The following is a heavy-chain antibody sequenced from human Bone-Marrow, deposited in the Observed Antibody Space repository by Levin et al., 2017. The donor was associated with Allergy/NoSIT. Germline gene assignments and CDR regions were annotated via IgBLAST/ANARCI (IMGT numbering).Heavy chain of an antibody. CDR2: INWNGGST. CDR3: ARVKSAPGIAVGTLDY. Sequence: GGSLRLSCAASGFTFDDYGMSWVRQAPGKGLEWVSGINWNGGSTGYADSVKGRFTISRDNAKNSLYLQMNSLRAEDTALYYCARVKSAPGIAVGTLDYWGQGTLVTVSS. CDR1: GFTFDDYG. D-gene: IGHD6-19*01. J-gene: IGHJ4*02. V-gene: IGHV3-20*04.